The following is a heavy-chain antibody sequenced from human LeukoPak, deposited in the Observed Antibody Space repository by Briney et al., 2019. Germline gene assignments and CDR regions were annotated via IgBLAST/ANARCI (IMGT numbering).Heavy chain of an antibody. D-gene: IGHD6-13*01. CDR2: ISAYNGNT. CDR3: ARDTSSSWYSANWFDP. Sequence: GASVTVSCKASGYTFTSYGISWVRQAPGQGLEWMGWISAYNGNTNYAQKLQGRVTMTTDTSTSTAYMELRSLRSDDTAVYYCARDTSSSWYSANWFDPWGQGTLVTVSS. CDR1: GYTFTSYG. V-gene: IGHV1-18*04. J-gene: IGHJ5*02.